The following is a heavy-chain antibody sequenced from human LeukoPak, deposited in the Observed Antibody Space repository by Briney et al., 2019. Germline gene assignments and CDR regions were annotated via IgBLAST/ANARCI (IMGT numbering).Heavy chain of an antibody. Sequence: AGVKGSCKASGYTFSSYGIGRVRQAPRQGLEWMGWITAGNGNTNYAQKVQGRDTMTTDTSTSTAYMELRSLRSDDTAVYFCARDLARGYSYGYNAFDIWGQGTIVTVSS. CDR2: ITAGNGNT. CDR3: ARDLARGYSYGYNAFDI. CDR1: GYTFSSYG. D-gene: IGHD5-18*01. V-gene: IGHV1-18*01. J-gene: IGHJ3*02.